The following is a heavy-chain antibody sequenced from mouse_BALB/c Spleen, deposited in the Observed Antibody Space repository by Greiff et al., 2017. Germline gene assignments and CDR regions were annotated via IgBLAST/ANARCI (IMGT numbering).Heavy chain of an antibody. CDR2: ISNGGGST. CDR1: GFTFSSYT. V-gene: IGHV5-12-2*01. Sequence: EVQLVESGGGLVQPGGSLKLSCAASGFTFSSYTMSWVRQTPEKRLEWVAYISNGGGSTYYPDTVKGRFTISRDNAKNTLYLQMSSLKSEDTAMYYCARQRNYDSSPYAMDYWGQGTSVTVSS. CDR3: ARQRNYDSSPYAMDY. J-gene: IGHJ4*01. D-gene: IGHD2-4*01.